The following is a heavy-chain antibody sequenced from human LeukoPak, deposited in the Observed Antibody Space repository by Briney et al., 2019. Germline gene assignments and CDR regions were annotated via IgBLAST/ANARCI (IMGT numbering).Heavy chain of an antibody. Sequence: PSETLSLTCSVSSDSISSGGYYRSWIRQHPGKGLEWIGYIYYSGSTYYNPSLKSRVTISVDTSKNQFSLKLSSVTAADTAVYYCARGPPYYDILTGYYNRDDAFDIWGQGTMVTVSS. CDR3: ARGPPYYDILTGYYNRDDAFDI. V-gene: IGHV4-31*03. D-gene: IGHD3-9*01. CDR1: SDSISSGGYY. J-gene: IGHJ3*02. CDR2: IYYSGST.